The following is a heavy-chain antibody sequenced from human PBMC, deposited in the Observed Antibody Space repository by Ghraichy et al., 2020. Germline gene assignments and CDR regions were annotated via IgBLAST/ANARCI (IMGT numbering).Heavy chain of an antibody. V-gene: IGHV3-13*01. D-gene: IGHD2-2*01. CDR1: GFTFSNYD. CDR3: ARGLQGYCNYTNCPFDQ. Sequence: GGSLRLSCVVSGFTFSNYDMHWVRQGTGRGLEWVSSIGTLGDTYYPGSVEGRFTISRENATGSLYLQMNSLRAWDTAVYYCARGLQGYCNYTNCPFDQWGQGTLVTVSS. CDR2: IGTLGDT. J-gene: IGHJ4*02.